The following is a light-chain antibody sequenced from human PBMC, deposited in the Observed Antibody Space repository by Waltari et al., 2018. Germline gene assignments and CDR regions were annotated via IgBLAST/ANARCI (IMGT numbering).Light chain of an antibody. J-gene: IGLJ3*02. V-gene: IGLV1-44*01. Sequence: QSVVTQPPSASGTPGQRVTPSCSGSNSNIGSDILNWYQQFPGTAPKLLIYANNQRPSGVPGRFSASRSGTSASLVISGLQSEDEADYYCATWDASLDTWVFGGGTKVTVL. CDR1: NSNIGSDI. CDR2: ANN. CDR3: ATWDASLDTWV.